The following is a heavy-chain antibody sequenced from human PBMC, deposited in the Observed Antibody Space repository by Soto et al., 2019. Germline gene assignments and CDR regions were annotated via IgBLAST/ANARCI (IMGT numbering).Heavy chain of an antibody. Sequence: QVQLVQSGAEVKKPGSSVKVSCKASGGTLSSYTFSWVRQAPGQGLEWMGRVIPNLGVTNYAKKFQGRFTIVVDTSTSTAYMELNSLRYEDTAVYYCARDKGYCSETSNPDVDYWGQGTLVTVSS. CDR2: VIPNLGVT. D-gene: IGHD2-15*01. J-gene: IGHJ4*02. CDR3: ARDKGYCSETSNPDVDY. CDR1: GGTLSSYT. V-gene: IGHV1-69*08.